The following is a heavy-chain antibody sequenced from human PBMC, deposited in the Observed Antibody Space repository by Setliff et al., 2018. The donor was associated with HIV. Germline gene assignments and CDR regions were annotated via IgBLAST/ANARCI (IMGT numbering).Heavy chain of an antibody. V-gene: IGHV3-23*01. J-gene: IGHJ6*03. CDR2: ISGSGDST. Sequence: PGGSLRLSCAASGFIFSTYAMHWVRQAPGRGLEWVSAISGSGDSTYYADSVKGRFTISRDNSKNTLYLQMNSLRAEDTAVYYCAKGRYSSGANYYYYYMDVWGKGTMVTVSS. CDR3: AKGRYSSGANYYYYYMDV. D-gene: IGHD6-19*01. CDR1: GFIFSTYA.